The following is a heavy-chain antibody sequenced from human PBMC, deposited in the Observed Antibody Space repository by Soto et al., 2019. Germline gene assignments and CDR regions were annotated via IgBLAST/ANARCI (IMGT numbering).Heavy chain of an antibody. CDR2: IYYSGST. D-gene: IGHD3-22*01. CDR3: ATSYYYDSSGYLSPGDV. J-gene: IGHJ6*02. Sequence: LSLTCTVSGGSISSGGYYWSWIRQHPGKGLEWIGYIYYSGSTYYNPSLKSRVTISVDTSKNQFSLKLSSVTAADTAVYYCATSYYYDSSGYLSPGDVWGQGTTVTVSS. V-gene: IGHV4-31*03. CDR1: GGSISSGGYY.